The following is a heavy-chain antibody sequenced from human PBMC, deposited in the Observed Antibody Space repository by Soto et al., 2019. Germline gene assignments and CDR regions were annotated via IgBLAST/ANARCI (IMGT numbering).Heavy chain of an antibody. CDR2: IKSTTDGGTT. D-gene: IGHD5-18*01. Sequence: EVQLVESGGGLVKPGGSLRLSCAVSGFTVTNVWMNWVRQAPGKGLEWVGRIKSTTDGGTTDYAAPVKGRFSISRNDSRNTLFLQMNSLKTEHTAVYYCSHGYAQYFESWGQGTLVTVSS. V-gene: IGHV3-15*07. CDR1: GFTVTNVW. J-gene: IGHJ4*02. CDR3: SHGYAQYFES.